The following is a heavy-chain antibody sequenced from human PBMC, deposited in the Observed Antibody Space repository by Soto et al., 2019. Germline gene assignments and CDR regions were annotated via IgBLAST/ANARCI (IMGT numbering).Heavy chain of an antibody. CDR3: AGDYCSSTSCYLYYYYGMDV. J-gene: IGHJ6*02. CDR2: ISGSGGST. CDR1: GVNIISYA. V-gene: IGHV3-23*01. Sequence: VVSLRVSYAASGVNIISYAMSWVRQAQGKGLEWVSAISGSGGSTYYADSVKGRFTISRDNSKNTLYLQMNSLRAEDTAVYYCAGDYCSSTSCYLYYYYGMDVWGQGTTVTVSS. D-gene: IGHD2-2*01.